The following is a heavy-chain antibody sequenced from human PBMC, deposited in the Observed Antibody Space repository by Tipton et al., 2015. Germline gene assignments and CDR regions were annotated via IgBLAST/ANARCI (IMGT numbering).Heavy chain of an antibody. D-gene: IGHD3-10*01. CDR2: IHYGGNT. V-gene: IGHV4-39*01. J-gene: IGHJ4*02. CDR1: GGSINTGGYY. CDR3: ARKPVVRGAYYYFDY. Sequence: LRLSCTVSGGSINTGGYYWSWIRQPPGMGLEWIASIHYGGNTHYNPSLMSRVTISVDTSKNQFSLTLNSVTAADTAFYYCARKPVVRGAYYYFDYWGQGTLVTVSS.